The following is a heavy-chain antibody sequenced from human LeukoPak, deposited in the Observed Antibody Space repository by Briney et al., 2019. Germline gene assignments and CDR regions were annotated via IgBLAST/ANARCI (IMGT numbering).Heavy chain of an antibody. Sequence: PGGSLRLSCAASGFTFSSYGMHWVRQAPGKGLEWVAVIWYDGSNKYYADSVKGRFTISRDNSKNTLYLQMTSLRAEDTAVYYCAKLDNWNDGAFDIWGQGTMVTASS. CDR2: IWYDGSNK. J-gene: IGHJ3*02. CDR3: AKLDNWNDGAFDI. CDR1: GFTFSSYG. V-gene: IGHV3-33*06. D-gene: IGHD1-1*01.